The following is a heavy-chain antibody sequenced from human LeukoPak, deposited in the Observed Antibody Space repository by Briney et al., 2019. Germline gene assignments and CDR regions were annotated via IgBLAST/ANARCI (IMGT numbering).Heavy chain of an antibody. Sequence: GGSLRLSCAASGFTFSSYAMHWVRQAPGKGLEGVAVISYDGSNKYYADSVKGRFTISRDNSKNTLYLQMNSLRAEDTAVYYCARDPGVWGQGTLVTVSS. CDR1: GFTFSSYA. CDR2: ISYDGSNK. J-gene: IGHJ4*02. V-gene: IGHV3-30*01. D-gene: IGHD3-10*01. CDR3: ARDPGV.